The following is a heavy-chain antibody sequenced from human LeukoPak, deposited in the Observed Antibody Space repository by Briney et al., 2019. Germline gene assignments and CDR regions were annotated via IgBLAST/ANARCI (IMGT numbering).Heavy chain of an antibody. Sequence: PGGSLRLSCAASGFTFSSYWMSWVRQAPGKGLEWVANIKQDGSEKYYVDSVKGRFTISRDNAKNSLYLQMNSLRAEDTAVYYCARDRLVSNFLGYYYYGMDVWGQGTTVTV. CDR2: IKQDGSEK. D-gene: IGHD4-11*01. CDR3: ARDRLVSNFLGYYYYGMDV. J-gene: IGHJ6*02. V-gene: IGHV3-7*01. CDR1: GFTFSSYW.